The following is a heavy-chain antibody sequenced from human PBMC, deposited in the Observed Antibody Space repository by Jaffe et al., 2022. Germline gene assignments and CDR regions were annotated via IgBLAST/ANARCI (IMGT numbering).Heavy chain of an antibody. J-gene: IGHJ3*01. D-gene: IGHD2-2*01. CDR3: AKDLGVPSRRAFDV. V-gene: IGHV3-23*01. CDR1: GFTFSSYA. Sequence: EVQLLESGGGLVQPGESLRLSCVGSGFTFSSYAMNWVRQAPGKGLEWVSVISSTGGSTYYADSVKGRFTISRDNSKNTLYLQMNSLRAEDTALYYCAKDLGVPSRRAFDVWGRGTMVTVSS. CDR2: ISSTGGST.